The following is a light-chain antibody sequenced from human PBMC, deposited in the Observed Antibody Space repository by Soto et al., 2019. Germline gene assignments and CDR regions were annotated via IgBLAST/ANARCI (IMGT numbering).Light chain of an antibody. CDR1: QSVRGY. J-gene: IGKJ3*01. Sequence: EIVLTQSPATLSLSPGERATLSCRASQSVRGYLAWYQQKPGQAPRLLIYDASNRATGIPARFSGGGSGTDFTLTISSLEPEDFAVYYCQQRSNWPTFGPGTKVDIK. CDR3: QQRSNWPT. CDR2: DAS. V-gene: IGKV3-11*01.